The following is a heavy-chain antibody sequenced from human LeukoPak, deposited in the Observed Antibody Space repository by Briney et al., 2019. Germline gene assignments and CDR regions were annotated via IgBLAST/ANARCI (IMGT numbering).Heavy chain of an antibody. Sequence: GGSLTLSCAPSGFTFSSYWVQWARQAPGKGLVWISRINSDGSSLSYADSVKGRFTISRDNAKNTVYLQMNSLRAEDTAVYYCARSRYTGSHFDYWGQGTLVTVSS. V-gene: IGHV3-74*01. CDR3: ARSRYTGSHFDY. CDR2: INSDGSSL. J-gene: IGHJ4*02. D-gene: IGHD1-26*01. CDR1: GFTFSSYW.